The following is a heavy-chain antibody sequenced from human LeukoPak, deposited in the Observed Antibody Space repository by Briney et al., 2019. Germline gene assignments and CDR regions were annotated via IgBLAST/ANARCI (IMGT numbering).Heavy chain of an antibody. CDR1: GFTFSSYS. CDR2: ITFSSSII. Sequence: PGGSLRLSCAASGFTFSSYSMNWVRQAPGKGLEWVSYITFSSSIIYYADSVKGRFTISRDNAKKSLYLQMNSLRPEDTAVYYCARDLQLVAMDYWGQGTLVTVSS. CDR3: ARDLQLVAMDY. V-gene: IGHV3-48*01. J-gene: IGHJ4*02. D-gene: IGHD1-1*01.